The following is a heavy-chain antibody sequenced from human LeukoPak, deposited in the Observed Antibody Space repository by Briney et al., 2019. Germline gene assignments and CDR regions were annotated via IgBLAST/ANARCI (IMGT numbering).Heavy chain of an antibody. V-gene: IGHV1-2*02. CDR2: IKPNTGAT. D-gene: IGHD6-19*01. CDR3: ARGEVDTSGWDCFHF. CDR1: GYTFTAFH. J-gene: IGHJ4*02. Sequence: ASVKVSCKASGYTFTAFHMHWVRRAPGQGLEWMGWIKPNTGATNYPQKFQGRVTMTTDTSISTAYMELSSLRSDDTAFYYCARGEVDTSGWDCFHFWGQGALVTVSS.